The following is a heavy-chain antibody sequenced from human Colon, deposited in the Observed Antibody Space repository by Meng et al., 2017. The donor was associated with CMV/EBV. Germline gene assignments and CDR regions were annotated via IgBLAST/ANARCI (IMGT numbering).Heavy chain of an antibody. Sequence: KAYGYTFTGHYMHWVRQAPGQGLEWVGRIHPNTGAANYGQKFQGRVTMTSDTSMSTVYMEVNRLTSDDTAVYYCARNGYYGSYISDYWGQGTLVTVSS. J-gene: IGHJ4*02. CDR1: GYTFTGHY. CDR3: ARNGYYGSYISDY. CDR2: IHPNTGAA. V-gene: IGHV1-2*06. D-gene: IGHD1-26*01.